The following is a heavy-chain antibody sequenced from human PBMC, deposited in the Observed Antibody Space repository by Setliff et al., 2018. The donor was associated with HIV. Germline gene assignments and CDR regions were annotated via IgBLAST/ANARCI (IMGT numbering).Heavy chain of an antibody. CDR3: ARVPGARPYYYYYMDV. CDR1: GYTFTSYG. J-gene: IGHJ6*03. Sequence: ASVKVSCKASGYTFTSYGISWVRQAPGQGLEWMGWISAYNGNTNYAQKLQGRVTMTTDTSTSTADMELRSLRSDDTAVYYCARVPGARPYYYYYMDVWGKGTTVTV. D-gene: IGHD3-10*01. CDR2: ISAYNGNT. V-gene: IGHV1-18*01.